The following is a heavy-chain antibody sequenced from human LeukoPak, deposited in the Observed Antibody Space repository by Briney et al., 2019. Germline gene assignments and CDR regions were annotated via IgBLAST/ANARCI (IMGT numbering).Heavy chain of an antibody. CDR3: ARETGYSYGAFDY. D-gene: IGHD5-18*01. CDR2: IYSDGTT. CDR1: GFTVSSNY. J-gene: IGHJ4*02. V-gene: IGHV3-53*01. Sequence: PGGSLRLSCAASGFTVSSNYMTWVRQAPGKGLAWVSVIYSDGTTYYADSVKGRFTISRDNSKNTLYLQMSSLRADDTAVYYCARETGYSYGAFDYWGQGALVTVSS.